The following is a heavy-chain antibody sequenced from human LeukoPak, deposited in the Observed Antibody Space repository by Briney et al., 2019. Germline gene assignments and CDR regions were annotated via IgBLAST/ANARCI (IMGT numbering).Heavy chain of an antibody. Sequence: GGSLRLSCAASGFTFSSYAMHWVRQAPGKGLEWVAVISYDGSNKYYADSVKGRFTISRDNSKNTLYLQMNSLRAEDTAVYYCARDETSSSGWYRSFRYVPYYFDYWGQGTLVTVSS. D-gene: IGHD6-19*01. V-gene: IGHV3-30-3*01. CDR3: ARDETSSSGWYRSFRYVPYYFDY. CDR1: GFTFSSYA. CDR2: ISYDGSNK. J-gene: IGHJ4*02.